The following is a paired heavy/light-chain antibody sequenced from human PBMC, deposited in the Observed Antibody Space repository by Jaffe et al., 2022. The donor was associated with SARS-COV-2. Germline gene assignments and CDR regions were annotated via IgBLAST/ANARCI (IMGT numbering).Heavy chain of an antibody. CDR2: IKGGDAFT. CDR3: ARAIDGSSSTFVY. Sequence: EVQLMESGGDLVQPGGSLRLSCAASGFISITYAMTWVRQAPGKGLEWVCTIKGGDAFTEYADSVKGRFTISRDNSRNTLFLFMNSLRVEDTAIYYCARAIDGSSSTFVYWGQGTLVTVSS. J-gene: IGHJ4*02. D-gene: IGHD6-6*01. CDR1: GFISITYA. V-gene: IGHV3-23*01.
Light chain of an antibody. J-gene: IGKJ5*01. CDR1: QNMAIF. CDR2: AGS. CDR3: QQSYTIPT. Sequence: DIQLTQSPSSLSVSVGDRVTITCRASQNMAIFLNWYQQKPGKAPKLLIYAGSNLHSGVPSRFSGSGSGTDFTLTISSLQPEDFATYYCQQSYTIPTFGQGTRLETK. V-gene: IGKV1-39*01.